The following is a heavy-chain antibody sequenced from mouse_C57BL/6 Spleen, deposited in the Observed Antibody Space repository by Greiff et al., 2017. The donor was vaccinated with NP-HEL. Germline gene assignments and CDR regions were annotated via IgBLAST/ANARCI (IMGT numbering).Heavy chain of an antibody. CDR1: GYTFTSYW. D-gene: IGHD2-4*01. J-gene: IGHJ4*01. CDR2: IHPNSGST. Sequence: VQLQQPGAELVKPGASVKLSCKASGYTFTSYWMHWVKQRPGQGLEWIGMIHPNSGSTNYNEKFKSKATLTVDKSSSTAYMQLSSLTSEDSAVYYCAEGDYDYDSYAMDYWGQGTSVTVSS. V-gene: IGHV1-64*01. CDR3: AEGDYDYDSYAMDY.